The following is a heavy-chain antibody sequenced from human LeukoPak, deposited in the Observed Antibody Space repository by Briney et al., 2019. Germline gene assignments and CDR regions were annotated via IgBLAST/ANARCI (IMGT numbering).Heavy chain of an antibody. CDR3: ARGEYYYDSSGPGTS. CDR2: INPSGGST. V-gene: IGHV1-46*01. D-gene: IGHD3-22*01. Sequence: ASVKASCKASGYTFTSYYMHWVRQAPGQGLEWMGIINPSGGSTSYAQKFQGRVTMTRDTSTSTVYMELSSLRSEDTAVYYCARGEYYYDSSGPGTSWGQGTLVTVSS. J-gene: IGHJ5*02. CDR1: GYTFTSYY.